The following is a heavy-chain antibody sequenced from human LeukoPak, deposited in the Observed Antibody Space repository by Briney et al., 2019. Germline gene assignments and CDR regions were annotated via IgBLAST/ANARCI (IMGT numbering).Heavy chain of an antibody. Sequence: GGSLRLSCAASGFTFSSYEMNWVRQAPGKGLEWVSYISSSGSTIYYADSVKGRFTISRDNSKNTLYLQMNSLRAEDTAVYYCARGGLGGWYSDYWGQGTLVTVSS. D-gene: IGHD6-19*01. CDR2: ISSSGSTI. J-gene: IGHJ4*02. CDR3: ARGGLGGWYSDY. V-gene: IGHV3-48*03. CDR1: GFTFSSYE.